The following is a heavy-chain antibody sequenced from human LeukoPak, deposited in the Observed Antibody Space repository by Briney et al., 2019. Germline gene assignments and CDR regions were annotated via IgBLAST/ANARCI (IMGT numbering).Heavy chain of an antibody. CDR1: GGSISDYY. Sequence: SETLFLTCTVSGGSISDYYWSWIRQPPGKGRECIGYVYSGSTSYSPSLKSRVSISVDTSRNQFSLRLSSVTAADTAVYYCARDRDGGNDAFDIWGQGTMVTVSS. D-gene: IGHD4-23*01. CDR3: ARDRDGGNDAFDI. J-gene: IGHJ3*02. V-gene: IGHV4-59*01. CDR2: VYSGST.